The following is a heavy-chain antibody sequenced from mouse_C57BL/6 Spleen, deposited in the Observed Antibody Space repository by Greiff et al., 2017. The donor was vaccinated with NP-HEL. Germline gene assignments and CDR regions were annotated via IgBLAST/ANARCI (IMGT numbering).Heavy chain of an antibody. D-gene: IGHD2-5*01. CDR3: ARAENYSIYWAMDY. CDR1: GFTFSDYG. J-gene: IGHJ4*01. V-gene: IGHV5-17*01. CDR2: ISSGSSTI. Sequence: EVQGVESGGGLVKPGGSLKLSCAASGFTFSDYGMHWVRQAPEKGLEWVAYISSGSSTIYYADTVKGRFTISRDNAKNTLFLQMTSLRSEDTAMYYCARAENYSIYWAMDYWGQGTSVTVSS.